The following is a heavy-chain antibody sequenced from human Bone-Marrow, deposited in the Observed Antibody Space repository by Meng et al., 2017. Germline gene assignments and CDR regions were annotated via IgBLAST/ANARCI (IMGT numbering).Heavy chain of an antibody. CDR2: IWYDGSKK. CDR1: GFTFSSYG. J-gene: IGHJ3*02. D-gene: IGHD1-26*01. Sequence: GESLKISCAASGFTFSSYGMHWVRQAPGKGLEWVAVIWYDGSKKYYADTVKGRFTISRDNSKNTLYLQMNSLRAEDTAVYYCARDTSIVGADDAFDIWGQGTMVTVSS. V-gene: IGHV3-33*01. CDR3: ARDTSIVGADDAFDI.